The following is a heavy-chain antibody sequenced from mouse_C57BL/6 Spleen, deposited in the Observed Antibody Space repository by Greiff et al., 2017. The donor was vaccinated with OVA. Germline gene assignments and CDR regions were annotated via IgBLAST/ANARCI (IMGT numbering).Heavy chain of an antibody. CDR1: GFTFSDYY. J-gene: IGHJ2*01. Sequence: EVQRVESGGGLVQPGGSLKLSCAASGFTFSDYYMYWVRQTPEKRLEWVAYISNGGGSTYYPDTVKGRFTISRDNAKNTLYLQMSRLKSEDTAMYYCARQYSNYVDYWGQGTTLTVSS. V-gene: IGHV5-12*01. CDR2: ISNGGGST. D-gene: IGHD2-5*01. CDR3: ARQYSNYVDY.